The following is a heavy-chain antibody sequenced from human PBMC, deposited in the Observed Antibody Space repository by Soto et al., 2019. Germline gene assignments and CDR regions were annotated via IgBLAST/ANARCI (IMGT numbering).Heavy chain of an antibody. CDR1: GFTFSSYG. J-gene: IGHJ6*03. V-gene: IGHV3-33*01. CDR3: ARDGFSNYYYYMDV. Sequence: QVQLVESGGGVVQPGRSLRLSCAASGFTFSSYGMHWVRQAPGKGLEWVAVIWYDGSNKYYADSVKGRFTISRDNSKNTLYLQMNSLRAEDTAVYYCARDGFSNYYYYMDVWGKGTTVTVSS. D-gene: IGHD5-12*01. CDR2: IWYDGSNK.